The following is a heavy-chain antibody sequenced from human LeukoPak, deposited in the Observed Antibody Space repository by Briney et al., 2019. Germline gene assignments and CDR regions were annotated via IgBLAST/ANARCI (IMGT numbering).Heavy chain of an antibody. J-gene: IGHJ5*02. CDR1: GYSISSGYY. D-gene: IGHD1/OR15-1a*01. CDR2: IYHSGST. Sequence: SETLSLTCTVSGYSISSGYYWGWIRQPPGKGLEWIGSIYHSGSTYYNPSLKSRVTISVDTSKNQFSLKLSSVTAADTAVYYCARRFNWNSSWFDPWGQGTLVTVSS. CDR3: ARRFNWNSSWFDP. V-gene: IGHV4-38-2*02.